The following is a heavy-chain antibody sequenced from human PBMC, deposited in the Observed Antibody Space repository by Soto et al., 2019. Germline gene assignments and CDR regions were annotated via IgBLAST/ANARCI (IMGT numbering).Heavy chain of an antibody. CDR1: GYTFTGYY. CDR2: IDPNSGGT. D-gene: IGHD3-10*01. V-gene: IGHV1-2*04. J-gene: IGHJ6*02. CDR3: AIDEILLWFGASYYYYGMDV. Sequence: GASVKVSCKASGYTFTGYYMHWVRQAPGQGLEWMGWIDPNSGGTNYAQKFQGWVTMTRDTSISTAYMELSRLRSDDTAVYYCAIDEILLWFGASYYYYGMDVWGQGTTVTVSS.